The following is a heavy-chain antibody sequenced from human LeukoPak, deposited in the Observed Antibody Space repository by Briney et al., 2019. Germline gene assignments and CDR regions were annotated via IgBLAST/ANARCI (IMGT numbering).Heavy chain of an antibody. CDR3: AVVVAATLNNWFDP. CDR2: IYHSGST. Sequence: SETLSLTCTVSGYSISSGYYWGWIRQPPGKGLEWIGSIYHSGSTYYNPSLKSRVTISVDTSKNQFSLKLSSVTAADTAVYYCAVVVAATLNNWFDPWGQGTLVTVSS. J-gene: IGHJ5*02. V-gene: IGHV4-38-2*02. CDR1: GYSISSGYY. D-gene: IGHD2-15*01.